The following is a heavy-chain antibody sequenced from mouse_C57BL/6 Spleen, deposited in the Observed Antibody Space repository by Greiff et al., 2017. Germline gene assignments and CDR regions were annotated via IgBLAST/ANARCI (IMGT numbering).Heavy chain of an antibody. Sequence: QVQLQQSGAELVRPGSSVKLSCKASGYTFTSYWMDWVKQRPGQGLEWIGNIYPSDSETHYNQKFKDKATLTVDKSSSTAYMQLSSLTSEDSAVYYCARKMAALAWDFDYWGQGTTLTVSS. CDR2: IYPSDSET. CDR1: GYTFTSYW. CDR3: ARKMAALAWDFDY. V-gene: IGHV1-61*01. D-gene: IGHD1-1*01. J-gene: IGHJ2*01.